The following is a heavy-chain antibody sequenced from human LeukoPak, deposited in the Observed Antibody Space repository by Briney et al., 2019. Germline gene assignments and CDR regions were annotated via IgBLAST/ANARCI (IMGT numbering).Heavy chain of an antibody. Sequence: GGSLRLSCAASGFTFTTYEMNWVRQAPGKGLELISYIGDSGTTFYHADSVKGRFTISRDNAKNSVYLQMNSLRAEDKAVYYCAREVYSGYSYFDYWGQGTLVTVSS. V-gene: IGHV3-48*03. CDR3: AREVYSGYSYFDY. CDR2: IGDSGTTF. J-gene: IGHJ4*02. CDR1: GFTFTTYE. D-gene: IGHD5-12*01.